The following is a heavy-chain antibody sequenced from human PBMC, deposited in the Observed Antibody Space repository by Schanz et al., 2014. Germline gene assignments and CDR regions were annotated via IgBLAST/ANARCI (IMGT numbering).Heavy chain of an antibody. V-gene: IGHV3-23*04. Sequence: EVKLVESGGGLVQPGGSLRLSCAASGFTFSDHFMDWVRQAPGKGLEWVSVISGSGVTIYYADSVKGRFTISRDNSKNTLYLQMNSLRAEDTAVYYCAKRNHDMQSLPLDYWGQGTLXIVSS. CDR2: ISGSGVTI. CDR1: GFTFSDHF. D-gene: IGHD3-9*01. J-gene: IGHJ4*02. CDR3: AKRNHDMQSLPLDY.